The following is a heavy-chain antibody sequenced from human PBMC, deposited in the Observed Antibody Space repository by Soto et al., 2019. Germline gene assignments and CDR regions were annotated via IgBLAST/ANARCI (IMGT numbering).Heavy chain of an antibody. J-gene: IGHJ6*03. D-gene: IGHD2-2*01. CDR3: ARIALGYCSSTSCPYYCMVL. CDR1: GYSFTSYW. Sequence: PGESMKISCKGSGYSFTSYWIGWVRQMPGKGLEWMGIIYPGDSDTRYSPSFQGQVTISADKSISTAYLQWSSLKASDTAMYYCARIALGYCSSTSCPYYCMVLWGKGTTVTVPS. V-gene: IGHV5-51*01. CDR2: IYPGDSDT.